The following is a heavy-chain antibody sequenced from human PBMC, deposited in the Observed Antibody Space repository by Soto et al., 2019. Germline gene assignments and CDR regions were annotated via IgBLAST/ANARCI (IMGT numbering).Heavy chain of an antibody. CDR3: ARGIAAAGPKLDY. CDR2: ISSSNSTI. CDR1: GFTFSSYS. D-gene: IGHD6-13*01. J-gene: IGHJ4*02. V-gene: IGHV3-48*01. Sequence: GGSLRLSCAASGFTFSSYSMNWARQTPGKGLKWVSYISSSNSTIYYADSVKGRFTISRDNAKNSLYLQMNSLRSDDTAVYYCARGIAAAGPKLDYWGQGTLVTVSS.